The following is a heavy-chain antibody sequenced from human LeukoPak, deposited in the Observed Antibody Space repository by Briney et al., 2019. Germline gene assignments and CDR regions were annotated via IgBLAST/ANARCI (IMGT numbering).Heavy chain of an antibody. CDR3: ARDGGNAMTTVTTPDY. CDR2: ISYDGSNK. V-gene: IGHV3-30*01. CDR1: GFTFSSYA. D-gene: IGHD4-17*01. Sequence: PGRSLRLSCAASGFTFSSYAMHWVRQAPGKGLEWVAVISYDGSNKYYADSVKGRFTISRDNSKNTLYLQMNSRRAEDTAVYYCARDGGNAMTTVTTPDYWGQGTLVTVSS. J-gene: IGHJ4*02.